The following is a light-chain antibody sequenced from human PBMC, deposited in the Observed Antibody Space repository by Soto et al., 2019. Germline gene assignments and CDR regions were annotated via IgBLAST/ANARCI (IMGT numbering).Light chain of an antibody. J-gene: IGKJ1*01. CDR1: QSISSW. CDR3: QQYNSYTWT. Sequence: DIQMTQSPSTLSASVGDRVTITCRASQSISSWLAWYQQKPGQAPKLLIYDASSLESGVPSRFSGSGSGTEVTLTISSLQTDDFATYYCQQYNSYTWTFGQGTKGEI. V-gene: IGKV1-5*01. CDR2: DAS.